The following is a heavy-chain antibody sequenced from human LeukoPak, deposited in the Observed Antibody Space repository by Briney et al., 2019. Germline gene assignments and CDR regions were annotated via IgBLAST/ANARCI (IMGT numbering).Heavy chain of an antibody. V-gene: IGHV1-24*01. CDR3: ATDLFFGALGYSYGPSPPFFDY. D-gene: IGHD5-18*01. CDR2: FDPEDGET. CDR1: GYTLTELS. J-gene: IGHJ4*02. Sequence: ASVRVSCKVSGYTLTELSMHWVRQAPGKGLEWMGGFDPEDGETIYAQKFQGRVTMTEDTSTDTAYMELSSLRSEDTAVYYCATDLFFGALGYSYGPSPPFFDYWGQGTLVTVSS.